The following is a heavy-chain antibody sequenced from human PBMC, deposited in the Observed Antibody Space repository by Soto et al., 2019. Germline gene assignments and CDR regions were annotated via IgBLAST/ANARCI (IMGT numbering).Heavy chain of an antibody. J-gene: IGHJ4*02. CDR1: GFRFSDFA. V-gene: IGHV3-23*01. Sequence: DVQLLESGGGFVQPGGSLRLSCAASGFRFSDFAMTWVRQAPGRGLEWVSAITGTASSTYYADSVKGRFTISRDNSKNTLYLQINSLRAEDTAIYYCAKGAEGYVVSSLDSWGQGTLVTVSS. D-gene: IGHD5-12*01. CDR2: ITGTASST. CDR3: AKGAEGYVVSSLDS.